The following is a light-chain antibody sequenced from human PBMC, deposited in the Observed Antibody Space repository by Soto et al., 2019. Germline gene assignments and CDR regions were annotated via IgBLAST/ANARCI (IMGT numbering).Light chain of an antibody. CDR2: LNSDGSH. CDR1: SGHSSYA. Sequence: QLVLTQSPSASASLGASVKLTCTLSSGHSSYAIAWHQQQPEKGPRYLMKLNSDGSHSKGDGIPDRFSGSSSGAERYLTISSLQSEDKADYYCQTWGTGIHVFGGGTKLTVL. J-gene: IGLJ2*01. CDR3: QTWGTGIHV. V-gene: IGLV4-69*01.